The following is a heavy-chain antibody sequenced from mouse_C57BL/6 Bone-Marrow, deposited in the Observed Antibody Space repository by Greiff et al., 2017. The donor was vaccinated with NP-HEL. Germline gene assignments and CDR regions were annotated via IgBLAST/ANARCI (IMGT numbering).Heavy chain of an antibody. D-gene: IGHD1-1*01. CDR1: GFNIKDYY. CDR2: IDPEDGET. J-gene: IGHJ1*03. Sequence: EVQLQQSGAELVKPGASVKLSCTASGFNIKDYYMHWVKQRTEQGLEWIGRIDPEDGETKYAPNFQGKATITADTSSNTAYLQLSSLTSEDTAVYYCARAYYGSSYDWYFDVWGTGTTVTVSS. V-gene: IGHV14-2*01. CDR3: ARAYYGSSYDWYFDV.